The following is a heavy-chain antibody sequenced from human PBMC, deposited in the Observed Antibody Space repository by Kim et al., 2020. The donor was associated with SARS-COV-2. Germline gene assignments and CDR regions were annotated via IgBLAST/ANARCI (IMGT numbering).Heavy chain of an antibody. CDR2: INHSGST. D-gene: IGHD3-9*01. V-gene: IGHV4-34*01. J-gene: IGHJ4*02. CDR3: ARGGRHDILTGYRRPLDY. CDR1: GGSFSGYY. Sequence: PSETLSLTCAVYGGSFSGYYWSWIRQPPGKGLEWIGEINHSGSTNYNPSLKSRVTISVDTSKNQFSLKLSSVTAADTAVYYCARGGRHDILTGYRRPLDYWGQGTLVTVSS.